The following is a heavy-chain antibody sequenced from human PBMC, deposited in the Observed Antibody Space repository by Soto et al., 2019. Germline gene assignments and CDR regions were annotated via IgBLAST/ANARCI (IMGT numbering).Heavy chain of an antibody. Sequence: GGSLRLSCAASGFTFSTYGMHWVRQAPGKGLEWVAVISYDGRNKYQRDSVKGRFTISRDNSKNTLYLQMNSLRAEDTAVYYCAKDRDTYGSSYIFDYWGQGTLVTVSS. CDR1: GFTFSTYG. CDR3: AKDRDTYGSSYIFDY. V-gene: IGHV3-30*18. J-gene: IGHJ4*02. D-gene: IGHD5-18*01. CDR2: ISYDGRNK.